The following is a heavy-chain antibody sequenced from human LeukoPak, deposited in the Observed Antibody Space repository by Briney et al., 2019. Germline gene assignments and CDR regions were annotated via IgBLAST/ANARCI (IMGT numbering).Heavy chain of an antibody. CDR1: GFTFSSYS. CDR3: ARDRGGSSWYSLDY. CDR2: MTSASSNR. J-gene: IGHJ4*02. Sequence: GGSLRLSCAASGFTFSSYSMNWVRQAPGKGLEWVSSMTSASSNRYYADSLKGRFTISRDNAKNSLYLQMNSLRAEDTAVYYCARDRGGSSWYSLDYWGQGTLVTVSS. V-gene: IGHV3-21*01. D-gene: IGHD6-13*01.